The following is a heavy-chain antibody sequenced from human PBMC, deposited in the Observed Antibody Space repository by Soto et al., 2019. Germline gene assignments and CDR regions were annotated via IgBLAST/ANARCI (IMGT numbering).Heavy chain of an antibody. CDR1: GGSISSYY. Sequence: QVQLQESGPGLVKPSETLSLTCTVSGGSISSYYWSWIRQPPGKGLEWIGYIYYSGSTNYNPSLKSRVTISVDTSKNQFSLKLSSVTAADTAVYYCARARWGHYDYFDYWGQGTLVTVSS. D-gene: IGHD4-17*01. CDR2: IYYSGST. CDR3: ARARWGHYDYFDY. J-gene: IGHJ4*02. V-gene: IGHV4-59*01.